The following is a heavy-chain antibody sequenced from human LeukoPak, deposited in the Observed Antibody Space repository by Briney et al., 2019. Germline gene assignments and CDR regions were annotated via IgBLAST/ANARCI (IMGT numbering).Heavy chain of an antibody. CDR3: ARGTHKWELANRFDF. CDR1: GFTFSSYA. Sequence: TGGSLRLSCAASGFTFSSYAMSWVRQAPGKGLEWVSAISGSGGSTYYADSVKGRFTISRDNSKNTLYLQMNSLRAEDTAVYYCARGTHKWELANRFDFWGQGTLVTVSS. V-gene: IGHV3-23*01. D-gene: IGHD1-26*01. J-gene: IGHJ4*02. CDR2: ISGSGGST.